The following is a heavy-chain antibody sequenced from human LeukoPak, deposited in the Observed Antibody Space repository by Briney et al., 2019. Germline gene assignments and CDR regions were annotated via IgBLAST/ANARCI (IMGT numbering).Heavy chain of an antibody. CDR3: ARRRGGNSEGYYYMDV. Sequence: GGSLRLSCAASGFTFSQFAMSWVRQAPGKGLEWVSGIGGNGGSAYYADSVKGRFTISRDNSKNTLYLQMQSLRADDTAVYYCARRRGGNSEGYYYMDVWGKGTTVTVSS. D-gene: IGHD4-23*01. CDR2: IGGNGGSA. V-gene: IGHV3-23*01. CDR1: GFTFSQFA. J-gene: IGHJ6*03.